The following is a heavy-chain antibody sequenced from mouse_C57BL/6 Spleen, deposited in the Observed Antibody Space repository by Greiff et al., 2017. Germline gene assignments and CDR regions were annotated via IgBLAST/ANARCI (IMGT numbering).Heavy chain of an antibody. Sequence: QVHVKQPGAELVKPGASVKLSCKASGYTFTSYWITWVKQRPGQGLEWIGDIYPGSGSTNYNEKFKSKATLTVDTSSSTAYMQLSSRTSEDSAVYYCSMVTTRYAMDYWGQGTSVTVSS. J-gene: IGHJ4*01. CDR2: IYPGSGST. D-gene: IGHD2-2*01. CDR3: SMVTTRYAMDY. V-gene: IGHV1-55*01. CDR1: GYTFTSYW.